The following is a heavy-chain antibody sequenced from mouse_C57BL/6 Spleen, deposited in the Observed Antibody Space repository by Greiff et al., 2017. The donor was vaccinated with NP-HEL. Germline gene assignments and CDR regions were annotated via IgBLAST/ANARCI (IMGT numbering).Heavy chain of an antibody. Sequence: QVQLKESGAELVRPGASVTLSCKASGYTFTDYEMHWVKQTPVHGLEWIGAIDPETGGTAYNQKFKGKAILTADKSSSTAYMELRSLTSEDSAVYYCTREVSGTLFDYWGQGTTLTVSS. CDR2: IDPETGGT. D-gene: IGHD4-1*01. J-gene: IGHJ2*01. CDR1: GYTFTDYE. CDR3: TREVSGTLFDY. V-gene: IGHV1-15*01.